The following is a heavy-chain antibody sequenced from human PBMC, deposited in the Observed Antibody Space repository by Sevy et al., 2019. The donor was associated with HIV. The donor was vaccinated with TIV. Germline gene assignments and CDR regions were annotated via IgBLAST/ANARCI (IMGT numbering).Heavy chain of an antibody. V-gene: IGHV1-46*01. D-gene: IGHD3-22*01. CDR3: ARVGIYDSSGYYAYFDY. Sequence: ASAKVSCKASGYTFTSYYMHWVRQAPGQGLEWMGIINPSGGSTSYAQKFQGRVTMTRDTSTSTVYMELSSLRSEDTAVYYCARVGIYDSSGYYAYFDYWGQGTLVTVSS. CDR2: INPSGGST. J-gene: IGHJ4*02. CDR1: GYTFTSYY.